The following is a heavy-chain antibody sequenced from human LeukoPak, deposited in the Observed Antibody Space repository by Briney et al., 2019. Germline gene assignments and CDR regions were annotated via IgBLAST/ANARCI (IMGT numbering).Heavy chain of an antibody. CDR2: ISWNSGSI. V-gene: IGHV3-9*03. CDR3: AKDISEVYGGNSGYDY. CDR1: GFTFDDYA. J-gene: IGHJ4*02. D-gene: IGHD4-23*01. Sequence: GGSLRLSCAASGFTFDDYAMHWVRQAPGKGLEWVSGISWNSGSIGYADSVKGRFTISRDNAKNSLYLQMNSLRAEDMALYYCAKDISEVYGGNSGYDYWGQGTLVTVSS.